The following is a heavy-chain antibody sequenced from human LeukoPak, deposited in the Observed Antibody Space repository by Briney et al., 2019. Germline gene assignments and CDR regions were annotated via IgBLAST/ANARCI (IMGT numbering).Heavy chain of an antibody. V-gene: IGHV1-18*04. J-gene: IGHJ4*02. D-gene: IGHD2-15*01. CDR1: GYTFTSHG. CDR3: ARGSFADMTWYFDS. CDR2: ISAYNGNT. Sequence: EASVKVSCKASGYTFTSHGITWVRQAPGQGLQWMGWISAYNGNTNYAQKFQDRVTMTTDTSTSTAYMELRSLRSDDTAVYYCARGSFADMTWYFDSWGQGTLVTVSS.